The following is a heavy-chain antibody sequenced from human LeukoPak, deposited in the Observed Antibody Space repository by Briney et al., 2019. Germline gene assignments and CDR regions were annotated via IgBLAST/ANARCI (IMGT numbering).Heavy chain of an antibody. CDR2: VNPSGGNT. Sequence: PGGSLRLSCAVSGFTFSSYAMALVRQAPRKGLEWVSTVNPSGGNTYYADSVKGRFTISRDNSNDTLYLQMKSLRAEDTAIYYCAKLPGVTAYWGLGTLVTVSS. D-gene: IGHD3-10*01. V-gene: IGHV3-23*01. CDR1: GFTFSSYA. J-gene: IGHJ4*02. CDR3: AKLPGVTAY.